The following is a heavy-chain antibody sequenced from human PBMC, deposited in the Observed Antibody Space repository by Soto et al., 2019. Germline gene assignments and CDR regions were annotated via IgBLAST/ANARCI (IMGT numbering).Heavy chain of an antibody. J-gene: IGHJ4*02. CDR2: INHSGST. D-gene: IGHD3-10*01. V-gene: IGHV4-34*01. Sequence: SETLSLTCAVYGGSFSGYYWSWIRQPPGKGLEWIGEINHSGSTNYNPFLKSRVTISVDTSKNQFSLKLSSVTAADTAVYYCARGRGSGSYYAKPHPYFDYWGQGTLVTVSS. CDR1: GGSFSGYY. CDR3: ARGRGSGSYYAKPHPYFDY.